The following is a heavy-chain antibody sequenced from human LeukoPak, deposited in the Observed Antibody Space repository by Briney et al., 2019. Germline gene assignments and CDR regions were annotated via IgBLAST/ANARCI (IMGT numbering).Heavy chain of an antibody. V-gene: IGHV4-4*07. Sequence: SETLSLTCSVSGGSISGYYWSWIRRPAGKGLEWIGRIYSSGITNYSPSLKSRVTMSVDTSKDQFSLKLTSVTTADTAVYYCARDTWEGSGSYWADWGQGTLVTVSS. CDR3: ARDTWEGSGSYWAD. D-gene: IGHD3-10*01. CDR2: IYSSGIT. J-gene: IGHJ4*02. CDR1: GGSISGYY.